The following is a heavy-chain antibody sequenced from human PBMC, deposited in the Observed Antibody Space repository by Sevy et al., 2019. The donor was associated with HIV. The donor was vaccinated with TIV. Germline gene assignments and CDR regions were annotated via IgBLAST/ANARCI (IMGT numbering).Heavy chain of an antibody. D-gene: IGHD3-22*01. CDR3: AGGRYDSSGSFDALDI. V-gene: IGHV3-23*01. J-gene: IGHJ3*02. Sequence: GGSLRLSCKPSGFTFTSYAMNWVRQAPGKGLEWISTFYGSGGVTYYADSVKGRFTISRDKSKNTFYLQMNSLRTEDTALYYCAGGRYDSSGSFDALDIWGQGTMVTVSS. CDR2: FYGSGGVT. CDR1: GFTFTSYA.